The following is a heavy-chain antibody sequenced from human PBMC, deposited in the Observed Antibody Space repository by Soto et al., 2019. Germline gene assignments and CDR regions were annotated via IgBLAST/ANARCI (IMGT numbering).Heavy chain of an antibody. V-gene: IGHV3-33*01. CDR1: GFTFSSYG. Sequence: QVQLVESGGGVVQPGRSLRLSCAASGFTFSSYGMHWVRQAPGKGLEWVAVIWHDGSNKYYADSVKGRFTISRDNSKNTLYLQMNSLRGEDTAVYYCARDSLTGTSAVDYWGQGTLVTVSS. D-gene: IGHD1-7*01. J-gene: IGHJ4*02. CDR2: IWHDGSNK. CDR3: ARDSLTGTSAVDY.